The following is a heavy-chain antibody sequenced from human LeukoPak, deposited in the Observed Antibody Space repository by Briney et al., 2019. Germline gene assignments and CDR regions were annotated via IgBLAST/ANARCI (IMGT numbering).Heavy chain of an antibody. CDR1: GFTFSSYW. J-gene: IGHJ4*02. CDR2: IKQDGSEK. V-gene: IGHV3-7*01. CDR3: ARARSSGWYWYYFDY. D-gene: IGHD6-19*01. Sequence: GGSLRLSCAASGFTFSSYWMSWVRQAPGKGLEWVANIKQDGSEKYYVDSVKGRFTISRDNAKNSLYLQMNSLRAEDTAVYYCARARSSGWYWYYFDYWGQGTLVTVSS.